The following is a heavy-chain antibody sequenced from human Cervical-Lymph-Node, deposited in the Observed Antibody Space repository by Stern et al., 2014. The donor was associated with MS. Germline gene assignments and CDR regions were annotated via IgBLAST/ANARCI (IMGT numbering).Heavy chain of an antibody. CDR3: ARVLRRRVIGAPGAGYYFDY. CDR2: IFYRGST. V-gene: IGHV4-59*11. CDR1: GDSINYHY. Sequence: QVQLVQSGPGLVKPSETLSLTCTVSGDSINYHYWGWIRQPPGKALEWIGYIFYRGSTTYNPSLKSRVTISVDTSKNRFSLNLSSVTAADTAVYYCARVLRRRVIGAPGAGYYFDYWGQGTLVTVPS. D-gene: IGHD6-13*01. J-gene: IGHJ4*02.